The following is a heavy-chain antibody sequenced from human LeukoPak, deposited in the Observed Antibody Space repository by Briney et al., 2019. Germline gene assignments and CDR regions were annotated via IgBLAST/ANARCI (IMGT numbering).Heavy chain of an antibody. CDR1: GGTFSSYA. Sequence: ASVKVSCKASGGTFSSYAISWVRQAPGQGLEWMGGIIPIFGTANCAQKFQGRVTITTDESTSTAYMELSSLRSEDTAVYYCARVVDTAMKNYYYYYMDVWGKGTTVTVSS. D-gene: IGHD5-18*01. CDR2: IIPIFGTA. J-gene: IGHJ6*03. CDR3: ARVVDTAMKNYYYYYMDV. V-gene: IGHV1-69*05.